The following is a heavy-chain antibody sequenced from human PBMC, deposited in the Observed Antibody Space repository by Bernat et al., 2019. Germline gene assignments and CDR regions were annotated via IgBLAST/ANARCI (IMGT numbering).Heavy chain of an antibody. D-gene: IGHD5-12*01. CDR1: GYTFTGYY. J-gene: IGHJ6*02. V-gene: IGHV1-2*04. CDR3: ARDRGGGGLRCRALGYGMDV. CDR2: INPNSGGT. Sequence: QVQLVQSGAEVKKPGASVKVSCTASGYTFTGYYMHWVRQAPGQWLEWMGWINPNSGGTNYAQKFQGWVTMTRDTSISTAYMELSRLRSDDTAVYYCARDRGGGGLRCRALGYGMDVWGQGTTVTVSS.